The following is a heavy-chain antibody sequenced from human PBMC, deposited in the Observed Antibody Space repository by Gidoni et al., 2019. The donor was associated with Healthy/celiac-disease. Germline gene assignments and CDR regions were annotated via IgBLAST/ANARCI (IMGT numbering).Heavy chain of an antibody. CDR3: AREGVRCTSCYVRDY. D-gene: IGHD2-2*01. Sequence: LEWIGSINYSGSTYYNPSLKSRVTISVDTSKNQFSLKLSSVTAADTAVYYCAREGVRCTSCYVRDYWGQGTLVTVSS. V-gene: IGHV4-39*02. CDR2: INYSGST. J-gene: IGHJ4*02.